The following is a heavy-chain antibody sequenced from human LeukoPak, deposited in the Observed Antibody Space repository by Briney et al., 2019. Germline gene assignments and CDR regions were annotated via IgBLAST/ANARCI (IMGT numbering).Heavy chain of an antibody. J-gene: IGHJ4*02. CDR3: ARSRRLGGLYDY. CDR1: GYTFTSYD. V-gene: IGHV1-8*01. CDR2: MNPNSGNT. D-gene: IGHD1-1*01. Sequence: GASVKVSCKASGYTFTSYDINWVRQATGQGLEWMGWMNPNSGNTGYAQTFQGRVTMTRNTSISTAYTELSSLRSEDTAVYYCARSRRLGGLYDYWGQGTLVTVSS.